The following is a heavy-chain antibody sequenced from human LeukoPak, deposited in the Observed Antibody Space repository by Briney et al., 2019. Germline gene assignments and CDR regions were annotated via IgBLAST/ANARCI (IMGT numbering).Heavy chain of an antibody. Sequence: ASVKVSCKASGYTFTDYYIHWVRQAPGQGLEWMGWISAYKGNTNYAAKFQGRVTMTTDTSTSTGYMELTSLRSDDTAVYYCARTLGGNYVEMATGVDLWGRGTLVTVS. CDR3: ARTLGGNYVEMATGVDL. D-gene: IGHD5-24*01. J-gene: IGHJ2*01. CDR2: ISAYKGNT. V-gene: IGHV1-18*04. CDR1: GYTFTDYY.